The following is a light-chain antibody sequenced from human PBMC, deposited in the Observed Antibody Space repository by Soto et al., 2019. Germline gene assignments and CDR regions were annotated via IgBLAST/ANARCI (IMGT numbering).Light chain of an antibody. J-gene: IGKJ5*01. CDR3: QQLRMYPST. CDR2: AAS. V-gene: IGKV1-6*01. CDR1: QGFRND. Sequence: AIQMTQSPSSLSASVGDRVTITCRASQGFRNDLGWYQQKPGKAPKLLIYAASSLQSGVPSRFSGSGSGTDFALTITSLQAEDFATYYCQQLRMYPSTFGGGTRLEIK.